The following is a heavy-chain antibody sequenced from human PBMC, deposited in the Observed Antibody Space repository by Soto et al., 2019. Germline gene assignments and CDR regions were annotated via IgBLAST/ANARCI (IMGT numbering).Heavy chain of an antibody. CDR1: GGSISRDSYY. CDR3: ATGTGSWFES. CDR2: IYYTGIT. J-gene: IGHJ5*01. Sequence: QVQLQESGPGLVKPSQTLSLTCSVSGGSISRDSYYWTWIRQHPGKGLEWIGYIYYTGITHYSPSLRTRVTISVDTSNPQFSLNLNSVTAADTAVYYCATGTGSWFESWGQGTLVTVSS. D-gene: IGHD1-1*01. V-gene: IGHV4-31*03.